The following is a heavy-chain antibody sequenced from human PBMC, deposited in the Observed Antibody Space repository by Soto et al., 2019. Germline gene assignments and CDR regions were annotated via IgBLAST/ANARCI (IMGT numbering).Heavy chain of an antibody. CDR1: GGSISYNSYY. D-gene: IGHD2-2*01. J-gene: IGHJ5*02. CDR3: ARLVVVAPVANA. CDR2: IFYTGTT. Sequence: PSETLSLTCSVSGGSISYNSYYWGWIRQPPGKGLEWVGGIFYTGTTYYSPSLKDRVTISVDTSKNSFSLNLTSVTAADTAVYFCARLVVVAPVANAWGQGTLVTVAS. V-gene: IGHV4-39*02.